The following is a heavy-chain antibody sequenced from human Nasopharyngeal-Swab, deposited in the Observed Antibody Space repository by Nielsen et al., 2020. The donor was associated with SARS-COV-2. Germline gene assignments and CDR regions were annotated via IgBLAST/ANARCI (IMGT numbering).Heavy chain of an antibody. CDR2: ISGSGGST. D-gene: IGHD6-13*01. CDR1: GFTFSSYA. V-gene: IGHV3-23*01. J-gene: IGHJ6*02. Sequence: GGSLRLSCAASGFTFSSYAMSWVRQAPGKGLEWVSAISGSGGSTYYADSVKGRFTISGDNSKNTLYLQMNSLRAEDTAVYYCAKDLRSSSRGGMDVWGQGTTVTVSS. CDR3: AKDLRSSSRGGMDV.